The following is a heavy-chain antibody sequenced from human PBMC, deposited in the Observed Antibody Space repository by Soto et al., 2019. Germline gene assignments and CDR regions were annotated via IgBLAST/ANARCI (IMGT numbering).Heavy chain of an antibody. Sequence: ASVKVSCKASGYTFTSYGISWVRQAPGQGLEWKRWISDYNGNKNYAQKQQSRETMTTDTSTSTAYKEKRSMRSDDTAVYFFARDRPFDVGYQLLLLDYWGQGTLVTVSS. CDR2: ISDYNGNK. V-gene: IGHV1-18*01. CDR3: ARDRPFDVGYQLLLLDY. D-gene: IGHD2-2*01. J-gene: IGHJ4*02. CDR1: GYTFTSYG.